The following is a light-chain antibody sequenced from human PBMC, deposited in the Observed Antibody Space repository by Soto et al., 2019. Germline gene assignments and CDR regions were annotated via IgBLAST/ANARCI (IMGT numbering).Light chain of an antibody. CDR1: QSISSN. J-gene: IGKJ4*01. CDR3: QQYNNWPRAT. V-gene: IGKV3-15*01. CDR2: RTS. Sequence: VFTQSPATLSVSPGESATLSCRASQSISSNLAWYQQRPGQAPRLLMFRTSSRATGFPARFSGSGSGTEFNLTISSLQPEDFGVYYCQQYNNWPRATFGGGTKVDIK.